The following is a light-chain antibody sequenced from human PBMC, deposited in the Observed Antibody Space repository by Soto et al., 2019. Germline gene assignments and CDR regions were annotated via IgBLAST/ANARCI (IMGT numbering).Light chain of an antibody. J-gene: IGKJ1*01. Sequence: EIVMTQSPDTLSVSPGETATLSCRASQSVGSNLAWYQQKPGQAPRLLISDASTRAAGLPARFSGSGSGTEFTLTICSLQSEDFAVYYCQQSNNWPKTFGQGTKVEIK. CDR1: QSVGSN. CDR3: QQSNNWPKT. CDR2: DAS. V-gene: IGKV3-15*01.